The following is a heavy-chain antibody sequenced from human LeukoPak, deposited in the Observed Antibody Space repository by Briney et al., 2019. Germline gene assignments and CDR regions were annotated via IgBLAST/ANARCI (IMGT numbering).Heavy chain of an antibody. CDR1: GGSFSGYY. CDR3: ARVADYYDSSGYYDY. CDR2: IYTSGST. J-gene: IGHJ4*02. Sequence: PSETLSLTCAVYGGSFSGYYWSCIRQPAGKGLEWIGRIYTSGSTNYNPSLKSRVTISVDTSKSQFSLKLSSVTAADTAVYYCARVADYYDSSGYYDYWGQGTLVTVSS. D-gene: IGHD3-22*01. V-gene: IGHV4-59*10.